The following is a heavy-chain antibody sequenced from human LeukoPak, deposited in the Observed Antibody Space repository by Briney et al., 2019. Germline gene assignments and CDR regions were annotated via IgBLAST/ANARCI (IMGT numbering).Heavy chain of an antibody. CDR3: ARRAVAGTPYYFDY. Sequence: SETLSLTCTVSGGSISSSYWSWIRQPPEKGLEWIGYICYSVSTNYNPSLKSRVTISVDTSKNQFSLKLSSVTAADTAVYYCARRAVAGTPYYFDYWGQGTLVTVSS. CDR2: ICYSVST. CDR1: GGSISSSY. D-gene: IGHD6-19*01. J-gene: IGHJ4*02. V-gene: IGHV4-59*08.